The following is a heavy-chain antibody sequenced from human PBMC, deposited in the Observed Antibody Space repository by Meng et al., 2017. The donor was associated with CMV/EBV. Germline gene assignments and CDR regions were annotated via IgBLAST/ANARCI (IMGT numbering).Heavy chain of an antibody. CDR3: ARVAAAVKYYFDY. Sequence: GGSLRLSCAASGFTFSSYAMHWVRQAPGKGLEWVAAISYDGSNKYYADSVKGRFTISRDNSKNTLYLQMNSLRAEDTAVYYCARVAAAVKYYFDYWGQGTLVTVSS. J-gene: IGHJ4*02. CDR2: ISYDGSNK. D-gene: IGHD6-13*01. V-gene: IGHV3-30*04. CDR1: GFTFSSYA.